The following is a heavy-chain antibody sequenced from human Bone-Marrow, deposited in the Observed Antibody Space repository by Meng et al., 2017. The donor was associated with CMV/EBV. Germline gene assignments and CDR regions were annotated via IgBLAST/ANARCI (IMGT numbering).Heavy chain of an antibody. J-gene: IGHJ4*02. CDR2: IYYSGIT. D-gene: IGHD6-13*01. CDR1: GGSISSSDYY. CDR3: ARQITTAGTPLDY. Sequence: SETLSLTCTVSGGSISSSDYYWGWIRQPPGKGLEWIGSIYYSGITHHNPPVRSRVTISVDTSKTQFSLKLSSVTAADTAVYYCARQITTAGTPLDYWGQGTLVTVSS. V-gene: IGHV4-39*07.